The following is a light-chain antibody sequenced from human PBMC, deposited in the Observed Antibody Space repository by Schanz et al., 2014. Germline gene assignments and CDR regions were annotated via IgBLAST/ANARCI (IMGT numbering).Light chain of an antibody. J-gene: IGLJ1*01. CDR2: EVS. V-gene: IGLV2-8*01. Sequence: QSALTQPASVSGSPGQSVTISCTGTSSDVGGYNYVSWYQQYPGKAPKFMIYEVSKRPSGVPDRFSGSKSGSSASLAINGLQSEDEADYYCAAWDNSLNGYVFGTGTKLTVL. CDR1: SSDVGGYNY. CDR3: AAWDNSLNGYV.